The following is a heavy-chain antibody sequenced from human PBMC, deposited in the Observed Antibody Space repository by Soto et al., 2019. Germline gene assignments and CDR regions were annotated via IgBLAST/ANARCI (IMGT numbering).Heavy chain of an antibody. CDR3: ARVAAAHYFDY. CDR2: LTSSSSFI. D-gene: IGHD6-13*01. J-gene: IGHJ4*02. V-gene: IGHV3-21*01. CDR1: GFPFSTSS. Sequence: GGSLRLSCAASGFPFSTSSMSWVRQAPGKGLEWVSSLTSSSSFIYYADSVKGRFTISRDNAKNSLSLQMNTLSADDTAVYYCARVAAAHYFDYWGQGTLVTVSS.